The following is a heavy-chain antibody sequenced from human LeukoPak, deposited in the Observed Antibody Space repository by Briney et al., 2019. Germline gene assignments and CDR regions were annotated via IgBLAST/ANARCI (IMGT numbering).Heavy chain of an antibody. CDR1: GGTFSSYA. Sequence: ASVKVSCKASGGTFSSYAISWVRQAPGQGLEWMGGIIPIFGTANYAQKFQGRVTITADESTSTAYMELSSLRSEDTAAYYCARDNGYYGSGSYSFDYWGQGTLVTVSS. V-gene: IGHV1-69*01. J-gene: IGHJ4*02. CDR2: IIPIFGTA. D-gene: IGHD3-10*01. CDR3: ARDNGYYGSGSYSFDY.